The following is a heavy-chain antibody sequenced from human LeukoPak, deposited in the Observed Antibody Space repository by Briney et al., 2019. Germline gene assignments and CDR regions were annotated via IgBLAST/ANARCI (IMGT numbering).Heavy chain of an antibody. D-gene: IGHD6-13*01. CDR3: AKLYSTYQNYYYYYYMDV. V-gene: IGHV3-23*01. Sequence: GGSLRLSCAASEFTFSSYAMSWVRQAPGKGLEWVSAITGSGGSTYYADSVKGQFTISRDNSKNTLYLQMNSLRADDTAVYYCAKLYSTYQNYYYYYYMDVWGKGTTVTVSS. CDR1: EFTFSSYA. CDR2: ITGSGGST. J-gene: IGHJ6*03.